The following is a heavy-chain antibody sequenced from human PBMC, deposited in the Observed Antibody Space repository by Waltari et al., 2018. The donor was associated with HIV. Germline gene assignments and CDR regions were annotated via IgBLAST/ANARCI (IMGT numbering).Heavy chain of an antibody. CDR1: GFTFSNAW. J-gene: IGHJ4*02. CDR2: IKTKTDGGTT. V-gene: IGHV3-15*01. Sequence: EVQLVESGGGLVKPGGSLRLSCAASGFTFSNAWMCWVRQAPGGGLCWFGLIKTKTDGGTTDYAASVKGRFTISRDDSENMLYLQMKSLKTEDTAIYYCASRDYGAYAGELVYWGQGTLVTVSS. D-gene: IGHD4-17*01. CDR3: ASRDYGAYAGELVY.